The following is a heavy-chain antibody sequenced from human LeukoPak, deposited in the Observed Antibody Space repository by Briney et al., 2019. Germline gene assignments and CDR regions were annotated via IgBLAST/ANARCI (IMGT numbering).Heavy chain of an antibody. J-gene: IGHJ4*02. Sequence: SQTLSLTCTVSGGSISSGSYYWSWIRQPAGKGLEWIGRIYTSGSTNYNPSLKSRVTISVDTSKNQFSLKLSSVTAADTAVYYCAGRLVTVGYFDYWGQGTLVTVPS. CDR3: AGRLVTVGYFDY. D-gene: IGHD6-19*01. CDR1: GGSISSGSYY. V-gene: IGHV4-61*02. CDR2: IYTSGST.